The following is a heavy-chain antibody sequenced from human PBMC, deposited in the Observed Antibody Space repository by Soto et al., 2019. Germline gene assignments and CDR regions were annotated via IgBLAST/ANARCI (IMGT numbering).Heavy chain of an antibody. CDR1: GGSLSRDSYY. J-gene: IGHJ6*02. D-gene: IGHD3-16*01. Sequence: PEALPLPYNGSGGSLSRDSYYWGRLRQPTGKGLDWIGNIYLTGSTYCNPSLKSRVTMSVDTSKNQFSLYLSSVTAADTAVYYCASHGPGMGVGSMDVWGQGTTVT. V-gene: IGHV4-39*01. CDR2: IYLTGST. CDR3: ASHGPGMGVGSMDV.